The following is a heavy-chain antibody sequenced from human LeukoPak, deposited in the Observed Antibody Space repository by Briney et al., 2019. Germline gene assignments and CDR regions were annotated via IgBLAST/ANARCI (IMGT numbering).Heavy chain of an antibody. J-gene: IGHJ4*02. V-gene: IGHV3-48*03. Sequence: GGSLRLSCAAPGFTFSSYEMNWVRQAPGKGLEWVSSISSGGSTIYYADSVKGRFTISRDNAKNSLYMQMNSLRAEDTAVYYCARDRRYSYGLGGDYWGQGTLVTVSS. CDR3: ARDRRYSYGLGGDY. CDR1: GFTFSSYE. D-gene: IGHD5-18*01. CDR2: ISSGGSTI.